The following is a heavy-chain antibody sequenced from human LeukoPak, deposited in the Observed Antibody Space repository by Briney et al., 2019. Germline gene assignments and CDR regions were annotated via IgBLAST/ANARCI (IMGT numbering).Heavy chain of an antibody. V-gene: IGHV4-61*08. J-gene: IGHJ4*02. Sequence: SETLSLTCTLSGDSFGSGGLYWGWIRQPPGKRPEWIGDIFYAGKTNYSPSLKSRATISLDTSKSQFSLKLTSMTAADTAVYYCARIFDSWGQGVLVTVSS. CDR1: GDSFGSGGLY. CDR2: IFYAGKT. CDR3: ARIFDS.